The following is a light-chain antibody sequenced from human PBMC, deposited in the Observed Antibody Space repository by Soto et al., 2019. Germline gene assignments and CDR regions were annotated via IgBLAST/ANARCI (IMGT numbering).Light chain of an antibody. V-gene: IGKV1-5*01. CDR2: HAS. J-gene: IGKJ1*01. CDR3: QHYNSYPWT. CDR1: QTINNW. Sequence: SQIAQPRSTMTAWVWDSVIVACPTSQTINNWLAWYQQKPGKAPNLLIYHASNLETGVPSRFSGSAFGTEFTLTISSLQPDDFATYYCQHYNSYPWTFGQGTKVDIK.